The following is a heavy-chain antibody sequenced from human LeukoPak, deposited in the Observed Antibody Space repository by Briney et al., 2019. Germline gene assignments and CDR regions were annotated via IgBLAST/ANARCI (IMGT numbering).Heavy chain of an antibody. V-gene: IGHV3-48*03. Sequence: TGGSLRLSCAASGFSFSSYEMNWVRQAPGKGLEWVSYISTSGSTIYYADSVKGRFTIPRDNAKNSLYLQMNSLRAEDTAVYYCARRAYCGGDCYSPVDYWGQGTLVTVSS. CDR2: ISTSGSTI. D-gene: IGHD2-21*02. CDR1: GFSFSSYE. J-gene: IGHJ4*02. CDR3: ARRAYCGGDCYSPVDY.